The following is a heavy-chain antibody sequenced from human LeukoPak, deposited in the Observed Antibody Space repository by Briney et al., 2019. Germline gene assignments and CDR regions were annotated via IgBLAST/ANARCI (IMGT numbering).Heavy chain of an antibody. CDR1: GGSFRGYY. J-gene: IGHJ4*02. D-gene: IGHD3-3*01. Sequence: SETLSLTCAVYGGSFRGYYWSWIRQPPGKGLEWIGEINHSGSTNYNPSLKSRVTISVDTSKNQFSLKLTSVTAADTAVYYCARGSLGVYYDFWSGYYTPFDYWGQGTLVTVSS. V-gene: IGHV4-34*01. CDR3: ARGSLGVYYDFWSGYYTPFDY. CDR2: INHSGST.